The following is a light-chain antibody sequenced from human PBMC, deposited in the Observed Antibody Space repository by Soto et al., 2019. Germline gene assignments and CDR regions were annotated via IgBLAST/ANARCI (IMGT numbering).Light chain of an antibody. CDR2: LEGSGNY. Sequence: QAVVTQSSSASASLGSSVKLTCTLSSGHSSYIIAWHQQQPGKAPRYLMKLEGSGNYSKGSGVPDRFSGSSSGADRYLTISTLQFDDEADYYCETWDSDTHTVFGGGTKLTVL. J-gene: IGLJ3*02. V-gene: IGLV4-60*02. CDR3: ETWDSDTHTV. CDR1: SGHSSYI.